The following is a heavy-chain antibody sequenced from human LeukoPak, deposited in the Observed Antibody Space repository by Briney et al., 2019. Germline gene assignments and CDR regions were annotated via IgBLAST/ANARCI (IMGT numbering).Heavy chain of an antibody. CDR3: ARDVVPYYYYYMDV. J-gene: IGHJ6*03. D-gene: IGHD2-21*01. Sequence: GGSLRLCCTSSGFMLSNYAIHWVRQAPGKGLEYVSVISSNGGSTYYADSVRGRFTISRDNSKNTLYLQMGSLRAEDTAVYYCARDVVPYYYYYMDVWGKGTTVTVSS. CDR1: GFMLSNYA. CDR2: ISSNGGST. V-gene: IGHV3-64*02.